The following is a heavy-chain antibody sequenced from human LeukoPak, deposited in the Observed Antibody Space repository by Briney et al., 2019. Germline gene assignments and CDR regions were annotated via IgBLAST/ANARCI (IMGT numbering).Heavy chain of an antibody. D-gene: IGHD4-17*01. CDR3: ATPHYGGYYDMFDS. CDR1: GFIFSDYY. Sequence: PGGSLRLSCAASGFIFSDYYMSWIRQAPGKGLEWVAVISYDGEIKYFADSVKGRFAMFRDNSNNTLFLEMNTLRPDDTGVYFCATPHYGGYYDMFDSWGPGTQVIVSS. J-gene: IGHJ4*02. CDR2: ISYDGEIK. V-gene: IGHV3-30*03.